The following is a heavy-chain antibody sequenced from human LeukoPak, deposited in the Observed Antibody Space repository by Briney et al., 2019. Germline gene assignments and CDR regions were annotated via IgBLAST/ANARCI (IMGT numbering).Heavy chain of an antibody. CDR3: ARAVKYRSGPLTDLLPYYFDY. D-gene: IGHD6-19*01. CDR2: INTGNGNT. CDR1: GYTYTNYA. V-gene: IGHV1-3*03. J-gene: IGHJ4*02. Sequence: ASVNVSCKASGYTYTNYAMHWVRQAPGQRREWMGWINTGNGNTKYSQEFQGRVTITRDTSANTAYMELSSLRSEDMAVYYCARAVKYRSGPLTDLLPYYFDYWGQGTLVTVSS.